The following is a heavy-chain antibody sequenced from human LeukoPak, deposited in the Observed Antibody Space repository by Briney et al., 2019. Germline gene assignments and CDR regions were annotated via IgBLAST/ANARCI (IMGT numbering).Heavy chain of an antibody. CDR3: ARDVSGRFGEFMDV. Sequence: PGGSLRLSCAASGFNFITAAMTWVRQAPGKGLEWVSLIGSVGESTYYADSVKGRFTISRDNVNHTLFLQMNSLRVEDTAVYYCARDVSGRFGEFMDVWGQGTTVTVSS. J-gene: IGHJ6*02. D-gene: IGHD3-10*01. CDR1: GFNFITAA. CDR2: IGSVGEST. V-gene: IGHV3-23*01.